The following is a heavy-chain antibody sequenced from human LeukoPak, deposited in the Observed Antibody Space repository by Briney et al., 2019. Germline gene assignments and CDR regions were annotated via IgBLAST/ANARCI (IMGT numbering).Heavy chain of an antibody. CDR2: INPNSGGT. CDR1: GYTFTGYY. J-gene: IGHJ4*02. CDR3: ARVSGGNYYSDY. D-gene: IGHD1-7*01. V-gene: IGHV1-2*06. Sequence: GASVKVSCKASGYTFTGYYMHWVRQAPGQGLEWVGRINPNSGGTNYAQKFKGRFTITRDTSISTAYMELSSLRSDDTAVYYCARVSGGNYYSDYWGQGTPGTVSS.